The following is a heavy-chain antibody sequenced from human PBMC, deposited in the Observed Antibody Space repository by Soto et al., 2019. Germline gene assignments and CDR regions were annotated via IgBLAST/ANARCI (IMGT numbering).Heavy chain of an antibody. J-gene: IGHJ4*02. V-gene: IGHV1-69*02. CDR3: ARGLFEYSGYDYSGYYFDY. CDR1: GGTFSSYT. CDR2: IIPILGIA. D-gene: IGHD5-12*01. Sequence: SVKVSCKASGGTFSSYTISWVRQAPGQGLEWMGRIIPILGIANYAQKFQGRVTITADKSTSTAYMELSSLRSEDTAVYYCARGLFEYSGYDYSGYYFDYWGQGTLVTVSS.